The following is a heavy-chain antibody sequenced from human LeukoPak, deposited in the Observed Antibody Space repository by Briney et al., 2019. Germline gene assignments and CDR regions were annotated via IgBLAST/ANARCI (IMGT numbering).Heavy chain of an antibody. V-gene: IGHV4-59*01. CDR1: GGSISSYD. CDR2: IYYSGST. D-gene: IGHD6-25*01. J-gene: IGHJ3*02. CDR3: ASVHSSEGGRAFDI. Sequence: PSGTLSLTCTVSGGSISSYDWSWIRQPPGKGLEWIGYIYYSGSTNYNPSLKSRVTISVDTSKNQFSLKMSSVTAADTAVYYCASVHSSEGGRAFDIWGQGTMVTVSS.